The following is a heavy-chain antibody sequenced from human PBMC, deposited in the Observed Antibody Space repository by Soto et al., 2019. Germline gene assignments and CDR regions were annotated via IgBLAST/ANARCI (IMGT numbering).Heavy chain of an antibody. Sequence: QVQLQESGPGLVKPSGTLSLTCAVSGGSISSSHWWSWVRQPPGKRLEWIGEIYHSGNTNYNPSLKSRVTISVDKSKNQFSQKLSSVTAADTAVYYCARVERITGTRVADDNDVFDIWGQGTMVTVSS. CDR1: GGSISSSHW. CDR3: ARVERITGTRVADDNDVFDI. J-gene: IGHJ3*02. CDR2: IYHSGNT. V-gene: IGHV4-4*02. D-gene: IGHD1-7*01.